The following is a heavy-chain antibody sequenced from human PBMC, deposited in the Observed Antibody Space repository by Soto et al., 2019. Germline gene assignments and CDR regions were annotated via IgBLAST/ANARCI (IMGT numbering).Heavy chain of an antibody. V-gene: IGHV4-59*01. CDR2: VYYSGNT. CDR3: ARGVDRQWADY. J-gene: IGHJ4*02. D-gene: IGHD6-19*01. CDR1: GGFINAYF. Sequence: SETLSLTCTVSGGFINAYFWTWIRQPPGKGPEWIGFVYYSGNTNYNPSLESRVSISLHTSKNQFSLQLNSVTAADTAVYYCARGVDRQWADYWGQGTLVTVSS.